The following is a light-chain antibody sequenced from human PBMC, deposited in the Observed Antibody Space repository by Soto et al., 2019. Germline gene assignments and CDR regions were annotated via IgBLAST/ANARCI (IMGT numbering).Light chain of an antibody. CDR1: QSISSW. V-gene: IGKV1-5*01. Sequence: NPMTPSPSSLSATVRDSVTITCRASQSISSWLAWYQQKPGKAPKFLIYDASNLESGVPSRFSGSGSGTDFSLTISSLQPDDFATYYCQQSNSSPWTFGQGTKVDIK. CDR2: DAS. CDR3: QQSNSSPWT. J-gene: IGKJ1*01.